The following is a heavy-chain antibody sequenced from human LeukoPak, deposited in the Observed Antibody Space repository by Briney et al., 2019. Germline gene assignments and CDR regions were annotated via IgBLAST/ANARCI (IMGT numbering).Heavy chain of an antibody. CDR2: ISGSGGST. D-gene: IGHD6-19*01. V-gene: IGHV3-23*01. CDR1: GFTFSSYA. J-gene: IGHJ4*02. CDR3: AKTDGYSSGWYLGYYFDY. Sequence: GGSLRLSCAASGFTFSSYAMSWVRQAPGKGLEWVSAISGSGGSTYYADSVKGRFTISRDNSKNTLYLQMNSLRAEDTAVYYCAKTDGYSSGWYLGYYFDYWGQGTLVTVSS.